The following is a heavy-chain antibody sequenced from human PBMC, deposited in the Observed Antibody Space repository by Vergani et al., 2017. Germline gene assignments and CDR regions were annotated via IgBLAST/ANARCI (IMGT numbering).Heavy chain of an antibody. D-gene: IGHD4-17*01. V-gene: IGHV3-48*01. CDR2: ISRSSSTI. CDR3: ARGASGDYVSSFDY. CDR1: GSTFSSYA. J-gene: IGHJ4*02. Sequence: EVQMVESGGGLVKPGGSLRLSCAASGSTFSSYAMNWVRQAPGKGLEWVSYISRSSSTIYYADSVKGRFTISRDNAKNSLHLQMNNLRAEDTAVYYCARGASGDYVSSFDYWGQGTLVTVSS.